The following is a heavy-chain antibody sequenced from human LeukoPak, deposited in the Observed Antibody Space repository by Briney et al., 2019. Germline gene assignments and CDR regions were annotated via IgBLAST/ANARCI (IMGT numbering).Heavy chain of an antibody. CDR3: AGVAVKGLIDY. V-gene: IGHV1-2*02. D-gene: IGHD6-19*01. CDR2: INPDGGGT. J-gene: IGHJ4*02. Sequence: GASVKVSCKTSGYTFTGYYIHWVRQAPGQGLEWMGWINPDGGGTNYAQKFQGRVTMTRDTSISTAYMELSRLRSDDTAVYYCAGVAVKGLIDYWGQGTLVTVSS. CDR1: GYTFTGYY.